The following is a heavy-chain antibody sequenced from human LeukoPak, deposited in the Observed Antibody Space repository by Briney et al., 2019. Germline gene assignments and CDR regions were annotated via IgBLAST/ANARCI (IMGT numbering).Heavy chain of an antibody. CDR1: GFTFSGYG. D-gene: IGHD6-19*01. J-gene: IGHJ6*04. Sequence: GGSLRLSCAASGFTFSGYGMHWVRQAPGKGLEWVAVISYDGSNKYYADSVKGRFTISRDNSKNTLYLQMDSLRAEDTAVYYCAKDSGLVEPGYYGMDVWGEGTTVTVSS. CDR3: AKDSGLVEPGYYGMDV. CDR2: ISYDGSNK. V-gene: IGHV3-30*18.